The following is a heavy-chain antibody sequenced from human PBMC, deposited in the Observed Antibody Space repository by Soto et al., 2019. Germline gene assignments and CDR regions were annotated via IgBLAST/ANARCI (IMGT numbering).Heavy chain of an antibody. CDR2: VYPGDSDT. Sequence: PGESLKISCKGSGYSFASYWIGWVRQMPGKGLEWMGIVYPGDSDTRYSPSFQGQVTISADKSISTAYLQWSSLKASDTAMYYCARLRPSSTWTRYYFDYWGQGTLVTVSS. CDR3: ARLRPSSTWTRYYFDY. CDR1: GYSFASYW. J-gene: IGHJ4*02. V-gene: IGHV5-51*01. D-gene: IGHD6-13*01.